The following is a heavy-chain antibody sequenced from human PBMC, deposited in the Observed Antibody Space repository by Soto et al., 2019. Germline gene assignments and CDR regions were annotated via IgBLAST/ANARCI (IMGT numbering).Heavy chain of an antibody. CDR2: INSDGTRI. J-gene: IGHJ4*02. V-gene: IGHV3-74*01. D-gene: IGHD1-7*01. CDR1: GFTFTNYR. Sequence: PGGSLRLSCAAAGFTFTNYRIHWVRQAPGKGLVWVARINSDGTRINYADSVKGRFTISRDNAKNTVFLQMNSLRDEDSAVYFCARAGDWNYVQDFWEQGTLVTVSS. CDR3: ARAGDWNYVQDF.